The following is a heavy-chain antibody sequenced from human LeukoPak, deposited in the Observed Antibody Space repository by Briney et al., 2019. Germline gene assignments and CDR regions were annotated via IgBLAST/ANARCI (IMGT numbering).Heavy chain of an antibody. CDR3: ARANLETFDY. CDR1: GFTFSSYS. V-gene: IGHV3-48*04. Sequence: GGSLRLSCAASGFTFSSYSMNWVRQAPGKGLEWVSYISSSSSTIYYADSVKGRFTISRDNAKDSLYLQMNSLRAEDTAVYYCARANLETFDYWGQGTLVTVSS. CDR2: ISSSSSTI. J-gene: IGHJ4*02.